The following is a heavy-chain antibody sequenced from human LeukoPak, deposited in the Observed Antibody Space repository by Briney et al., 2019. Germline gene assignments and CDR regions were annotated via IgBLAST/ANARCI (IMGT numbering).Heavy chain of an antibody. V-gene: IGHV3-66*02. CDR2: IYSGGST. Sequence: GGSLRLSCAASGFTVSSNYMSWVRQAPGKGLEWVSVIYSGGSTYYADSVKGRLTISRDNSKNTLYLQMNSLRAEDTAVYYCARWGSLGDSSGYYDYWGQGTLVTVSS. D-gene: IGHD3-22*01. CDR1: GFTVSSNY. CDR3: ARWGSLGDSSGYYDY. J-gene: IGHJ4*02.